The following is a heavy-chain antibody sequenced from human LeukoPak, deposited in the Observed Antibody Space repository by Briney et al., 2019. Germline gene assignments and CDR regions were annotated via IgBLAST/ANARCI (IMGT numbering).Heavy chain of an antibody. V-gene: IGHV3-48*03. CDR1: GFGFGAYE. Sequence: GGSLRLSCAASGFGFGAYEMNWVRQAPGKGPEWVAYFAGSDSTKYYADSVRGRFTISRDNAKKSLYLQMSSLRAEDTALYYCTTLGYHLDSWGQGTLVTASS. D-gene: IGHD3-22*01. J-gene: IGHJ4*02. CDR2: FAGSDSTK. CDR3: TTLGYHLDS.